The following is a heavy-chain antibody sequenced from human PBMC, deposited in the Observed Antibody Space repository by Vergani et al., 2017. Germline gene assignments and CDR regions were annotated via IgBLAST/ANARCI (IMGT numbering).Heavy chain of an antibody. Sequence: QLHLQESGPGLVKPSETLSLTCTVSGGSITSSSYYWGWIRQPPGKGLEWIGNIYHSGGAYYNPSLKGRVTISVDTSKNQFSLEVTSVTAADTAVYYCARHPLGDSWYGLVPYYFDYWGQGTLVTVSS. J-gene: IGHJ4*02. D-gene: IGHD6-13*01. CDR1: GGSITSSSYY. V-gene: IGHV4-39*01. CDR2: IYHSGGA. CDR3: ARHPLGDSWYGLVPYYFDY.